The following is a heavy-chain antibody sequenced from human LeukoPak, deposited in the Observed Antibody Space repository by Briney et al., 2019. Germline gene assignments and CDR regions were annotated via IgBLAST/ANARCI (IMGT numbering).Heavy chain of an antibody. J-gene: IGHJ4*02. CDR2: IWYDGSNK. CDR1: GFTFSSYG. Sequence: QPGGSLRLSCAASGFTFSSYGMHWVRQAPGKGLEWVAVIWYDGSNKYYADSVKGRFTISRDNSKNTLYLQMNSLRAEDTAVYYCARDREVDTAMGYFDYWGQGTLVTVSS. CDR3: ARDREVDTAMGYFDY. V-gene: IGHV3-33*08. D-gene: IGHD5-18*01.